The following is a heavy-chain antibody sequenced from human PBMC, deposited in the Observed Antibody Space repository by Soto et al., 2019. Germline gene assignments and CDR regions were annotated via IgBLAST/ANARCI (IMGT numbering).Heavy chain of an antibody. J-gene: IGHJ4*02. Sequence: QITLKESGPPLVKPTQTLTLTCTFSGFSLSTSGVGVGWIRQPPGKALEWLALIYWNDDKRYSPSLKSRLTITKDTSKNQVVLTMTNMDPVDTATYYCAQNLQQLTPRGVLYYFDYWGQGTLVTVSS. CDR2: IYWNDDK. CDR3: AQNLQQLTPRGVLYYFDY. D-gene: IGHD6-13*01. V-gene: IGHV2-5*01. CDR1: GFSLSTSGVG.